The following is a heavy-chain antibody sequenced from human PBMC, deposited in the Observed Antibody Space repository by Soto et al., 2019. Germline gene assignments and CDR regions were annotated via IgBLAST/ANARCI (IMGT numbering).Heavy chain of an antibody. Sequence: EVQLVESGGGLVQPGGSLRLSCTASGLTFSTYWMHWVRQAPGKGLAWISRLNSGATTANYADSVRGRCTISRDNAKNTVYLLLNSLRDEDTAVYYCARGVPGYYAVDVWGQGTTVTVSS. CDR1: GLTFSTYW. V-gene: IGHV3-74*01. CDR3: ARGVPGYYAVDV. J-gene: IGHJ6*02. CDR2: LNSGATTA.